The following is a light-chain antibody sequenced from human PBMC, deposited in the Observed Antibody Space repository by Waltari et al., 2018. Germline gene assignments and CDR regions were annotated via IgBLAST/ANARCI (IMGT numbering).Light chain of an antibody. CDR3: QTWGTGIWV. CDR2: VNSDGSH. CDR1: SGHSSNV. Sequence: QLVLTQSPSASASLGASVKITCTLSSGHSSNVVAWHQQQPEKGPRYLMKVNSDGSHSKGDGIPDRFSGSSSGAELDLPISSLQSDDEADYYCQTWGTGIWVFGGGTRLTVL. V-gene: IGLV4-69*01. J-gene: IGLJ3*02.